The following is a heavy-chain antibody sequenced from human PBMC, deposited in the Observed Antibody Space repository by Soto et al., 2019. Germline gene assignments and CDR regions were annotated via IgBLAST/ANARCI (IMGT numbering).Heavy chain of an antibody. D-gene: IGHD1-1*01. CDR2: IKEDGSEK. J-gene: IGHJ5*02. CDR3: TWHPPRAEYNIYDRNA. CDR1: GFTFSRFW. Sequence: SGGSLRLSCAASGFTFSRFWMSWVRQAPGKGLEWVANIKEDGSEKYYVDSVEGRFTISRDNARNSLFLQMNSLRAEDTAVYFRTWHPPRAEYNIYDRNAWGKGTEVTDSS. V-gene: IGHV3-7*03.